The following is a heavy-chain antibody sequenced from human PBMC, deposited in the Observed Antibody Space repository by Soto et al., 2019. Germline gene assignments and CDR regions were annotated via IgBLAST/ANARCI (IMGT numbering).Heavy chain of an antibody. CDR2: ISYDGSNK. CDR1: GFTFSSYA. CDR3: ARDKGGLDY. J-gene: IGHJ4*02. V-gene: IGHV3-30-3*01. Sequence: VQLVESGGGVVPPGRSLRLSCAASGFTFSSYAMHWVRQAPGKGLEWVAVISYDGSNKYYADSVKGRFTISRDNSKNTLYLQMNSLRAEDKAVYYCARDKGGLDYWGQGTLVTGSS.